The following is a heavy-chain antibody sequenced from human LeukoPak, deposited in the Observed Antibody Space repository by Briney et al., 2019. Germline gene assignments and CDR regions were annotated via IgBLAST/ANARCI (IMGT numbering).Heavy chain of an antibody. V-gene: IGHV3-23*01. CDR1: GFTFSSYA. J-gene: IGHJ4*02. Sequence: GGSLRLSCAASGFTFSSYAMSWVRQAPGKGLEWVSAISGSGGSTYYADSVKGRFTISRDNSKNTLYLQMNSLRAEDTAVYYCAKDIYYNSSGYIDYWGQGTLVTVSS. D-gene: IGHD3-22*01. CDR2: ISGSGGST. CDR3: AKDIYYNSSGYIDY.